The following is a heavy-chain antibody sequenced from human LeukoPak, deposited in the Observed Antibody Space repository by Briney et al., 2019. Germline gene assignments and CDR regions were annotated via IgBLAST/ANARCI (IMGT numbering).Heavy chain of an antibody. CDR2: IYYSGST. Sequence: SETLSLTCTVSGGSISSGDYYWSWIRQPPGKGLEWIGYIYYSGSTYYNPSLKSRVTISVDTSKNQFSLKLSSVTAADTAVYYCARGPRTTYYDFWSGLSGAGFDYWGQGTLVTVSS. CDR3: ARGPRTTYYDFWSGLSGAGFDY. V-gene: IGHV4-30-4*08. D-gene: IGHD3-3*01. CDR1: GGSISSGDYY. J-gene: IGHJ4*02.